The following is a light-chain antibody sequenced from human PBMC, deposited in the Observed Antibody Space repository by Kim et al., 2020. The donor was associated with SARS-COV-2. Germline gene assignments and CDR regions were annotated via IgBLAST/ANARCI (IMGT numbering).Light chain of an antibody. J-gene: IGLJ3*02. Sequence: SVQLTCTLSSGHSSAAIEWHQQQPEKGPRYLMKLNSDGSHNKGDGIPDRFSGSSSGAERYLTISSLQSEDEADYYCQTWGTGIRVFGGGTQLTVL. V-gene: IGLV4-69*01. CDR2: LNSDGSH. CDR3: QTWGTGIRV. CDR1: SGHSSAA.